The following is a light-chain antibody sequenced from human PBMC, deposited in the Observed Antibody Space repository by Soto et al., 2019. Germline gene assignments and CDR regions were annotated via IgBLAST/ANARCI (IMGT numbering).Light chain of an antibody. CDR1: QSVSSY. CDR3: QQRSNWTPWT. J-gene: IGKJ1*01. Sequence: EIVLTQSPATLSLSPGERATLSCRASQSVSSYLAWYQQKPGQAPRLLIYDASNRATGIPARLSGSGSGTDFTLTISSLEPEDFAVYYCQQRSNWTPWTFGQGTKVEI. V-gene: IGKV3-11*01. CDR2: DAS.